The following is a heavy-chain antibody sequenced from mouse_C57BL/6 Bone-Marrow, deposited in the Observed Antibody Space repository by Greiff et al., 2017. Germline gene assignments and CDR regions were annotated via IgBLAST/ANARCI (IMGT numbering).Heavy chain of an antibody. J-gene: IGHJ1*03. V-gene: IGHV2-5*01. Sequence: VQLQQSGPGLVQPSQSLSITCTVSGFSLTSSGVHWVRQSPGKGLEWLGVIWRGGSTDYNAAFMSRLNITKDNSKSQVFFKKNSLRADDTAIYYCAESREWLLVTPYFDVWGTGTTVTVSS. CDR3: AESREWLLVTPYFDV. CDR2: IWRGGST. D-gene: IGHD2-3*01. CDR1: GFSLTSSG.